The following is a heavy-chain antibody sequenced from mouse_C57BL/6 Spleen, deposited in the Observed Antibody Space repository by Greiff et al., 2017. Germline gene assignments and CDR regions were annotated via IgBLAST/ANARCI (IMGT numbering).Heavy chain of an antibody. V-gene: IGHV1-55*01. CDR3: AREKVGGY. Sequence: QVQLQQPGAELVKPGASVKMSCKASGYTFTSYWITWVKQRPGQGLEWIGDIYPGSGSTNYNEKFKSKATLTVYTSSSTAYMQLSSLTSEDSAVYYCAREKVGGYWGQGTTLTVSS. CDR1: GYTFTSYW. CDR2: IYPGSGST. J-gene: IGHJ2*01.